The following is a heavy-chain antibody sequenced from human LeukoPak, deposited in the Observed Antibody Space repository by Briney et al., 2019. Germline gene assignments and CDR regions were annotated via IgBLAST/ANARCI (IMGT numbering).Heavy chain of an antibody. CDR1: GGSFSGYY. D-gene: IGHD2-15*01. CDR2: IYYSGST. CDR3: ARRGGPYYYYGMDV. J-gene: IGHJ6*02. Sequence: SETLSLTCAVYGGSFSGYYWGWIRQPPGKGLEWIGSIYYSGSTHYNPSLKSRVTISVDTSKNQFSLKLSSVTAADTAVYYCARRGGPYYYYGMDVWGQGTTVTVSS. V-gene: IGHV4-34*01.